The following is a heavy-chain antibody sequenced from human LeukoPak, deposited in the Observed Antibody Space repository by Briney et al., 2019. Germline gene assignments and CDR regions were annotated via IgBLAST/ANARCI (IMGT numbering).Heavy chain of an antibody. CDR1: GYTFTGYY. D-gene: IGHD4-17*01. CDR2: INPNSGGT. Sequence: ASVKVSCKASGYTFTGYYMHWARQAPGQGLEWMGWINPNSGGTNYAQKFQGRVTMTRDTSISTAYMELSRLRSDDTAVYYCARAKTTVTTKYFQHWGQGTLVTVSS. V-gene: IGHV1-2*02. CDR3: ARAKTTVTTKYFQH. J-gene: IGHJ1*01.